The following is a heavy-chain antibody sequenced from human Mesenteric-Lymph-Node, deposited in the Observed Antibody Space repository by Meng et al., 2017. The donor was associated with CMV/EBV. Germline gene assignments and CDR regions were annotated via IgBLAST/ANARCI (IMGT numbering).Heavy chain of an antibody. CDR3: AKDSGVETYYLDY. Sequence: GGSLRLSCAASGFTFSRNNMHWVRQAPGKGLEWVAFILYDGSNGYYVESVKGRFTISRDNSKNALYLQMNNLRPEETALYFCAKDSGVETYYLDYWGQGTLVTVSS. V-gene: IGHV3-30*02. CDR2: ILYDGSNG. D-gene: IGHD3-3*01. J-gene: IGHJ4*02. CDR1: GFTFSRNN.